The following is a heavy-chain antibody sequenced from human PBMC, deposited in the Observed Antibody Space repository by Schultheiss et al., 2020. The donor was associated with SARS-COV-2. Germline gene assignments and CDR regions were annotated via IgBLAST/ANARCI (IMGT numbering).Heavy chain of an antibody. J-gene: IGHJ6*02. CDR2: IDWDDDK. V-gene: IGHV2-70*11. Sequence: SGPTLVKPTQTLTLTCTFSGFSLSTSGMCVSWIRQPPGKALEWLARIDWDDDKYYSTSLKTRLTISKDTSKNQVVLTMTNMDPVDTATYYCARTPITMVRGVMYYYGMDVWGQETTVTVSS. CDR3: ARTPITMVRGVMYYYGMDV. D-gene: IGHD3-10*01. CDR1: GFSLSTSGMC.